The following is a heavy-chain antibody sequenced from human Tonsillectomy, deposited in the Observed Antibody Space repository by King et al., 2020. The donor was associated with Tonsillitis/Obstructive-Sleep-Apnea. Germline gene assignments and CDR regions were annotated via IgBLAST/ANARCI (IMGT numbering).Heavy chain of an antibody. Sequence: VQLQESGPGLLKPSETLSLTCTVSGDSISSYYWSWIRQPPGKGLEWIGYIYYSGSTNYNPSLKSRVTISVDTSKNQFSLKLTSVTAADTAVYYCARSTGQLLHFYYYYSMDVWGKGTTVTVSS. CDR1: GDSISSYY. V-gene: IGHV4-59*08. CDR2: IYYSGST. CDR3: ARSTGQLLHFYYYYSMDV. J-gene: IGHJ6*03. D-gene: IGHD2-2*01.